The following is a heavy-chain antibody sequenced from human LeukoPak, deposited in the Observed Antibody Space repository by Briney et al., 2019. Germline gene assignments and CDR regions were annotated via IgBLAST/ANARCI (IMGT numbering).Heavy chain of an antibody. CDR1: GFIFSNYA. CDR3: ARGVVVAPRSAFDI. Sequence: GRSLRLSCAASGFIFSNYAMHWVRQAPGKGLEWVANINQDGSEKCYVDSVKGRFTISRDNAKNSPSLQMNSLRVEDTAVYYCARGVVVAPRSAFDIWGQGTMVTVSS. V-gene: IGHV3-7*01. J-gene: IGHJ3*02. D-gene: IGHD2-2*01. CDR2: INQDGSEK.